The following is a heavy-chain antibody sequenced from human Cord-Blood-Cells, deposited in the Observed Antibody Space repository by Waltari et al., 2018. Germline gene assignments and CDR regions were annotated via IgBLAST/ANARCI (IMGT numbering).Heavy chain of an antibody. CDR3: ARDMWRFLEWLPDYYGMDV. CDR2: IIPIFGTA. J-gene: IGHJ6*02. V-gene: IGHV1-69*06. D-gene: IGHD3-3*01. Sequence: QVQLVQSGAEVKKPGSSVKVSCKASGGTFSSYAISWVRQAPGHGLEGMGGIIPIFGTANYAQKCQGRVTSTAEKSTSTAYMELSSLRSEDTAVYYCARDMWRFLEWLPDYYGMDVWGQGTTVTVSS. CDR1: GGTFSSYA.